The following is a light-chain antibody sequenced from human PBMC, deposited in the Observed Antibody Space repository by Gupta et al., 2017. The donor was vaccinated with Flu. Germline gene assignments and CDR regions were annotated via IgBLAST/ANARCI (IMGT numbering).Light chain of an antibody. Sequence: DQQNPGQAPVLVVHYDTDRPARLSGRFSGSTSWNTATLTISRVDAGDEAYYSCQVWSSTRDHGVFGRGTKLTVL. CDR3: QVWSSTRDHGV. J-gene: IGLJ3*02. V-gene: IGLV3-21*02. CDR2: YDT.